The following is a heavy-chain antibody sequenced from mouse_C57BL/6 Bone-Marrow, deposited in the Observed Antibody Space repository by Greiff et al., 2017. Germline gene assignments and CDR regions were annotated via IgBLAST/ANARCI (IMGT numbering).Heavy chain of an antibody. V-gene: IGHV1-80*01. Sequence: QVTLKESGAELVKPGASVKISCKVSGYAFSTYWMNWVKQRPGKGLVWIGQIYPGDGDTNYNGKFKGKATLTADKSSSTAYMQLSSLTSEDSAVYFCARDWDYFDDWGQGTTLTVSS. CDR2: IYPGDGDT. J-gene: IGHJ2*01. D-gene: IGHD4-1*01. CDR1: GYAFSTYW. CDR3: ARDWDYFDD.